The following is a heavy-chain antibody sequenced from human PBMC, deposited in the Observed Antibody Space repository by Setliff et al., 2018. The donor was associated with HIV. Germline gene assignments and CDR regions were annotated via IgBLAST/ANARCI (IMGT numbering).Heavy chain of an antibody. V-gene: IGHV3-33*01. CDR3: TRGMTTVSDGSFHYFYYMDV. Sequence: GGSLRLSCVASGFTLSNYGIHWVRQAPGKGLEWVTIIWHDGSNKYCGDPGKGRFSVSRDNSKNTAYLQMKNLRAEDTADYFCTRGMTTVSDGSFHYFYYMDVWGKGTTVTVSS. CDR1: GFTLSNYG. CDR2: IWHDGSNK. J-gene: IGHJ6*03. D-gene: IGHD1-1*01.